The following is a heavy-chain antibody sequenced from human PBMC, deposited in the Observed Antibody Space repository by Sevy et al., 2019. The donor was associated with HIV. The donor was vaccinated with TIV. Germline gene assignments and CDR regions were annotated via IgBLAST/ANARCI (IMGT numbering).Heavy chain of an antibody. CDR1: GLTFSTYS. D-gene: IGHD3-10*01. V-gene: IGHV3-48*01. CDR2: ISSSSSTI. CDR3: ASPLPFYYGSGSEEFDY. Sequence: GGSLRLSCAASGLTFSTYSMNWVRQAPGKGLEWVSYISSSSSTIYYADSVKGRFTISRDNAKNSLYLQMNSLRAEDTAVYYCASPLPFYYGSGSEEFDYWGRGTLVTVS. J-gene: IGHJ4*02.